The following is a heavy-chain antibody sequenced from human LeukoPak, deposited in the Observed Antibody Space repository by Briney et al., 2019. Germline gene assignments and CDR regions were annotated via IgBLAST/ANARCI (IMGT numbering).Heavy chain of an antibody. J-gene: IGHJ4*02. Sequence: SETLSLTCTVSGGSISSGSYYWSWIRQPAGKGLEWIGRIYTSGSTNYNPSLKSRVTISVDTSKNQFSLKLSSVTAADTAVYYCARVRGSSSYFDYWGQGTLVTVSS. CDR3: ARVRGSSSYFDY. V-gene: IGHV4-61*02. D-gene: IGHD6-6*01. CDR2: IYTSGST. CDR1: GGSISSGSYY.